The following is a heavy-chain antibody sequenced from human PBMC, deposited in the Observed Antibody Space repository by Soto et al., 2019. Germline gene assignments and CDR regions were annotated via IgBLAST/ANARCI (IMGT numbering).Heavy chain of an antibody. J-gene: IGHJ6*03. V-gene: IGHV1-69*02. CDR2: IIPILGIA. CDR3: ARERDCSSTSCYRNYYYYMDV. CDR1: GGTFSSYT. D-gene: IGHD2-2*01. Sequence: QVQLVQSGAEVKKPGSSVKVSCKASGGTFSSYTISWVRQAPGQGLEWMGRIIPILGIANYAQKFQGRVTITADKSTSTAYMELSSLRSEDTAVYYCARERDCSSTSCYRNYYYYMDVWGNGTTVTVSS.